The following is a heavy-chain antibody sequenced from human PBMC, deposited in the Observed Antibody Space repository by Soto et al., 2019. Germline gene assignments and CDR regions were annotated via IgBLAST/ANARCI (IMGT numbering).Heavy chain of an antibody. J-gene: IGHJ6*02. V-gene: IGHV2-70*13. CDR3: ARSNGYYYYYGVDV. D-gene: IGHD2-8*01. Sequence: SGPTLVNPTQTLTLTCTVSGFSVSTSGMCVSWIRQPPGKALEWLALIDWDNNKYYSTSLKTRLTISKDTSKNQVVLTMTNVDPVDLATYYCARSNGYYYYYGVDVWGQGTTVTVSS. CDR1: GFSVSTSGMC. CDR2: IDWDNNK.